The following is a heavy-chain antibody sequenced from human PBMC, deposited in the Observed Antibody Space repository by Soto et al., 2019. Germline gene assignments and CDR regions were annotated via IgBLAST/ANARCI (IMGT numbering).Heavy chain of an antibody. CDR1: GFTFSNAW. D-gene: IGHD6-13*01. J-gene: IGHJ4*02. V-gene: IGHV3-15*07. CDR3: TTELVAAAAGGLEFHY. CDR2: IKSKTDGGTT. Sequence: EVQLVESGGGLVKPGGSLRLSCAASGFTFSNAWMNWVRQAPGKGLEWVGRIKSKTDGGTTDYAAPVKGRFTISRDDSNNTLYLQMNSLKTEDTAVYYCTTELVAAAAGGLEFHYWGQGTLVTVSS.